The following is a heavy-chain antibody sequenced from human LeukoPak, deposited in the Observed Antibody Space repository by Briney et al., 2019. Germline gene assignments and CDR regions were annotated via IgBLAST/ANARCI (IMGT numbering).Heavy chain of an antibody. CDR2: ISSDGNTT. Sequence: PGGSLRLSCAASGFTISTYWMHWVRQAPGKGLVWVARISSDGNTTRYADFVEGRFAISRDNAKNTLYLQMNSLRAEDTAVYYYAPEGGYSYDYWGQGTLVTVSS. D-gene: IGHD5-18*01. CDR1: GFTISTYW. CDR3: APEGGYSYDY. J-gene: IGHJ4*02. V-gene: IGHV3-74*01.